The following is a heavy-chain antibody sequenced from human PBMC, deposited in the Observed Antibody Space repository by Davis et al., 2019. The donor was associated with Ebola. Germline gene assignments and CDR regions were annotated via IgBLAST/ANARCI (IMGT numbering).Heavy chain of an antibody. J-gene: IGHJ4*02. V-gene: IGHV4-34*01. CDR2: VDHRGST. CDR3: ARNDVVVTGIFDS. D-gene: IGHD2-21*02. CDR1: GGSFSGYY. Sequence: PSETLSLTCAVYGGSFSGYYWSWIRQPPGKGLEWIGEVDHRGSTNYNPSLKSRVTMSVDTSRKQFSLNLRSVTAADTAVFYCARNDVVVTGIFDSWGQGTLVTVSS.